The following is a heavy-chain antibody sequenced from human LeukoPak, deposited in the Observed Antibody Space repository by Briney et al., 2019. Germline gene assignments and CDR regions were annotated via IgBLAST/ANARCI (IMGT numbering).Heavy chain of an antibody. D-gene: IGHD6-6*01. CDR3: AKGEYSSSPGSSSWFDP. CDR2: ISGSGGST. J-gene: IGHJ5*02. CDR1: GFTFSSYW. Sequence: GGSLRLSCAASGFTFSSYWMSWVRQAPGKGLEWVSAISGSGGSTYYADSVKGRFTISRDNSKNTLYLQMNSLRAEDTAVYYCAKGEYSSSPGSSSWFDPWGQGTLVTVSS. V-gene: IGHV3-23*01.